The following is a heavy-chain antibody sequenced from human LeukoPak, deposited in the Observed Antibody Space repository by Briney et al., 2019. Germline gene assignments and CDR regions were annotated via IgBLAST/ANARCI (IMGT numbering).Heavy chain of an antibody. V-gene: IGHV4-61*01. CDR3: ARVAGMRRWFDP. J-gene: IGHJ5*02. CDR1: GGSISSSSYY. D-gene: IGHD1-1*01. Sequence: SETLSLTCTVPGGSISSSSYYWSWIRQPPGKGLEWIGYIYYSGSTNYNPSLKSRVTISVDTSKNQFSLKLSSVTAADTAVYYCARVAGMRRWFDPWGQGTLVTVSS. CDR2: IYYSGST.